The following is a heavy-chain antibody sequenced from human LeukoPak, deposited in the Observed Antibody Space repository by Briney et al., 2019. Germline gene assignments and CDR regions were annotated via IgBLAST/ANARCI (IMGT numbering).Heavy chain of an antibody. V-gene: IGHV4-4*07. CDR3: ARQAYDSSPWAFDI. D-gene: IGHD3-22*01. J-gene: IGHJ3*02. CDR1: GGSISSYY. CDR2: IYTSGST. Sequence: SETLSLTCTVSGGSISSYYWSWIRQPAGKGLEWIGRIYTSGSTNYNPSLKSRVTMSVDTSKNQFSLKLSSVTAADTAVYYCARQAYDSSPWAFDIWGQGTMVTVSS.